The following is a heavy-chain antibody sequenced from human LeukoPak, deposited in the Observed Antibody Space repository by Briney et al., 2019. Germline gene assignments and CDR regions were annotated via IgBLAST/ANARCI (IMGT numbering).Heavy chain of an antibody. Sequence: GGSLRLSCAASGFTFSSYGMHWVRQAPGKGLEWVAVIWYDGSNKYYADSVKGRFTISRDNSKNTLYLQMNSLRAEDTAVYYCARDGSGGYGMDVWGQGTTVTVSS. CDR1: GFTFSSYG. CDR2: IWYDGSNK. J-gene: IGHJ6*02. V-gene: IGHV3-33*01. CDR3: ARDGSGGYGMDV. D-gene: IGHD3-10*01.